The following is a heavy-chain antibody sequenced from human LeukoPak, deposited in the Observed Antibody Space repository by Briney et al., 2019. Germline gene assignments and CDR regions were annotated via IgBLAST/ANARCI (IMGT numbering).Heavy chain of an antibody. D-gene: IGHD6-19*01. Sequence: PSETLSLTCTVSGGSISSYYWSWIRQPPGKGLEWIGFIYYSGSTNQNPSLKSRVTISVDTSKNQFSLKLSSVTAADTAVYYCARHGSRYTSGWLEGEGYFDYWGQGTLVTVSS. CDR1: GGSISSYY. CDR2: IYYSGST. CDR3: ARHGSRYTSGWLEGEGYFDY. V-gene: IGHV4-59*08. J-gene: IGHJ4*02.